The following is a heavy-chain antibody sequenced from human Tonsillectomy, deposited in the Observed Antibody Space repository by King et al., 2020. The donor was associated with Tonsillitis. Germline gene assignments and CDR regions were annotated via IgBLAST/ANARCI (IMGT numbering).Heavy chain of an antibody. CDR3: ASGIYGYVRDYYSYMDV. V-gene: IGHV1-69*01. Sequence: QLVQSGAEVKKPGSSVKVSCKASGGTFSSYAISWVRQAPGQGLEWMGGIIPIFGTANYAQKFQGRVTITADESTSTAYMELSSLRSEDTAVYYCASGIYGYVRDYYSYMDVWGKGTTVTVSS. CDR2: IIPIFGTA. J-gene: IGHJ6*03. D-gene: IGHD3-10*02. CDR1: GGTFSSYA.